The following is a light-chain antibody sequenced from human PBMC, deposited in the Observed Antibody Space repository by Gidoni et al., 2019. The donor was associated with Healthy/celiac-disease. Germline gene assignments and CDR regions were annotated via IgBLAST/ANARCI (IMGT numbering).Light chain of an antibody. V-gene: IGKV1-27*01. Sequence: DIQMTQSPSSLSASVGDRGTITCRASQGISNSLAWYQQKPGKVPKLLIYAASTLQSGVPSRFSGSGSGTDFTLTISSLQPEDVATYYCQKYNSALFTFXPXTKVDIK. CDR3: QKYNSALFT. CDR1: QGISNS. J-gene: IGKJ3*01. CDR2: AAS.